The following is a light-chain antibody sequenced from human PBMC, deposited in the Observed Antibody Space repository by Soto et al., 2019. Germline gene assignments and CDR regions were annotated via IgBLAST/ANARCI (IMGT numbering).Light chain of an antibody. CDR2: VAS. V-gene: IGKV3-15*01. Sequence: EIVLTQSPATMSVPPGESATLCCGSSQSVSNNLAWYQHKPGQAHRLLLYVASTRATGVPDRFSGSGSGTEFSLTISSLQSEDLAVYYCQQFKNRPPWTFGQGTKVDIK. J-gene: IGKJ1*01. CDR3: QQFKNRPPWT. CDR1: QSVSNN.